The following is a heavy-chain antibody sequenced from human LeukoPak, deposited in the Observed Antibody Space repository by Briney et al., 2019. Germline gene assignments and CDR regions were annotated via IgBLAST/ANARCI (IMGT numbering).Heavy chain of an antibody. D-gene: IGHD3-22*01. CDR1: GYTFTSYY. J-gene: IGHJ6*02. CDR3: ARGLALGVTPRRWGQYGMDV. Sequence: GASVKVSCKASGYTFTSYYMHWVRQAPGQGLEWMGIINPSGGSTSYAQKFQGRVTMTRDTSTSTVYMELGSLRSEDTAVYYCARGLALGVTPRRWGQYGMDVWGQGTTVTVSS. CDR2: INPSGGST. V-gene: IGHV1-46*01.